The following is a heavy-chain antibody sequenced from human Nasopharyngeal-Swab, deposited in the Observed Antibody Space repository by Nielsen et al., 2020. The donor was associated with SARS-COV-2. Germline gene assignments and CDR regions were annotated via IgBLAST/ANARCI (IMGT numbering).Heavy chain of an antibody. J-gene: IGHJ6*02. V-gene: IGHV3-48*02. D-gene: IGHD6-19*01. CDR2: ISSSSSTI. Sequence: GGSLRLSCAASGFTFSSYSMDWVRQAPGKGLEWVSYISSSSSTIYYADSVKGRFTISRDNAKNSLYLQMNSLRDEDTAVYYCAREQWLVLGYYYGMDVWGQGTTVTVSS. CDR3: AREQWLVLGYYYGMDV. CDR1: GFTFSSYS.